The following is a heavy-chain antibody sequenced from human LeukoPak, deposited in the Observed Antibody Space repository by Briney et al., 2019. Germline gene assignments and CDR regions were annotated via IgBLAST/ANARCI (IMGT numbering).Heavy chain of an antibody. J-gene: IGHJ4*02. CDR3: ARGSQDISSGYYGTILYFDY. V-gene: IGHV4-59*12. Sequence: SETLSLTCTVSGGSISSYYWSWLRQPPGKGLEWIGYIYYSGSTNYNPSLKSRVTISVDTSKNQFSLKLNSVTAADTAVYYCARGSQDISSGYYGTILYFDYWGQGTLVTVSS. CDR2: IYYSGST. CDR1: GGSISSYY. D-gene: IGHD3-22*01.